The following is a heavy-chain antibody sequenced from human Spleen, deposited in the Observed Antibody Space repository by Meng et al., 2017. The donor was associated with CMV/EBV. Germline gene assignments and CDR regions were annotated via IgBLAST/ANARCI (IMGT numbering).Heavy chain of an antibody. CDR3: AREHPELQFDY. J-gene: IGHJ4*02. CDR1: GGSISSYY. V-gene: IGHV4-59*01. CDR2: IYYSGST. Sequence: SETLSLTCTVSGGSISSYYWSWIRQPPGKGLEWIGYIYYSGSTKYNPTLKSRVTISVDTSKNQFSLKLSSVTAADTAVYYCAREHPELQFDYWGQGTLVTVSS. D-gene: IGHD1-7*01.